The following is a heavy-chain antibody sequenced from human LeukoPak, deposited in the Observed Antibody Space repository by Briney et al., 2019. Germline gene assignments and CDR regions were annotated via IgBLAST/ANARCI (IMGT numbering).Heavy chain of an antibody. D-gene: IGHD5-24*01. CDR2: IIPILGIA. J-gene: IGHJ4*02. CDR3: ALGRGMAAKMGPFDY. Sequence: SVKVSCKASGGTFSSYAISWVRQAPGQGLEWMGRIIPILGIANYAQKFQGRVTITADKSTSTAYMELSSLRSEDTAVYYCALGRGMAAKMGPFDYWGQGTLVTVSS. V-gene: IGHV1-69*04. CDR1: GGTFSSYA.